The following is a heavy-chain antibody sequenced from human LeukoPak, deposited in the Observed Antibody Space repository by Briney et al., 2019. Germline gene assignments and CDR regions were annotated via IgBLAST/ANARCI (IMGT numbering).Heavy chain of an antibody. J-gene: IGHJ4*02. CDR1: GYTFTSYY. CDR3: ARVTYYYDSSGYPYFDY. V-gene: IGHV1-46*01. D-gene: IGHD3-22*01. CDR2: INPSGGST. Sequence: ASVKVSCKASGYTFTSYYMHWVRQAPGQGLEWMGIINPSGGSTSYAQKFQGRVTMTRDMSISTAYMELSRLRSDDTAVYYCARVTYYYDSSGYPYFDYWGQGTLVTVSS.